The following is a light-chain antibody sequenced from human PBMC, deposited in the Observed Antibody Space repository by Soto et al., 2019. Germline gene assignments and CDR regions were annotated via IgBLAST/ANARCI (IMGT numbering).Light chain of an antibody. Sequence: IVLTQSPATLSLSPGERATLSCRASQSVSSYLAWYQQKPGQAPRLLIYEASRRATGIPGRFSGSGSGTDFTLTISSLEPEDFAVYYCQHRSNWPGFGQGTRLEIK. CDR1: QSVSSY. V-gene: IGKV3-11*01. CDR3: QHRSNWPG. CDR2: EAS. J-gene: IGKJ5*01.